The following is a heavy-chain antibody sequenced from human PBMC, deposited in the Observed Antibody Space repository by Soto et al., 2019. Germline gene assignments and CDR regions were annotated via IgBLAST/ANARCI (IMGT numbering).Heavy chain of an antibody. D-gene: IGHD4-17*01. Sequence: SETLSLTCTVSGASISSGDYYWGWVRQHPGKGLEWIGYMYRSGNPYYNPSLRSRLTISADTSKNQFSLTLSSVTAADTAIYYCAISPHSVTTCPYYWGQGTLVTVSS. CDR2: MYRSGNP. V-gene: IGHV4-31*03. J-gene: IGHJ4*02. CDR3: AISPHSVTTCPYY. CDR1: GASISSGDYY.